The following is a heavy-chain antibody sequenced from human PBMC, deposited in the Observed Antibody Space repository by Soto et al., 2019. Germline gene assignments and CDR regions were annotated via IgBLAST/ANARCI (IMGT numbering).Heavy chain of an antibody. J-gene: IGHJ6*02. CDR3: ARGDGYDFWSGIPLDV. CDR1: GFTVSSNY. Sequence: GGSLRLSCAASGFTVSSNYMSWVRQAPGKGLEWVSVIYSGGSTYYADSVKGRFTISRDNSKNTLYLQMNSLRAEDTAVYYCARGDGYDFWSGIPLDVWGLGTTVTVSS. CDR2: IYSGGST. D-gene: IGHD3-3*01. V-gene: IGHV3-53*01.